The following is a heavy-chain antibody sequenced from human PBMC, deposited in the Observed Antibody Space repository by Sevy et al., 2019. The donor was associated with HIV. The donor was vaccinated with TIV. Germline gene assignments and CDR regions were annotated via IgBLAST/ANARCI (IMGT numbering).Heavy chain of an antibody. J-gene: IGHJ4*02. CDR2: IRSKAYGGTT. Sequence: GGSLRLSCTASGFTFGDYAMSWFRQAPGKGLEWVGFIRSKAYGGTTEYAASVKGRFTISRDDSKSIAYLQMNSLKTEDTAAYYCTRDRWLVPFDYWGQGTLVTVSS. CDR3: TRDRWLVPFDY. V-gene: IGHV3-49*03. CDR1: GFTFGDYA. D-gene: IGHD6-19*01.